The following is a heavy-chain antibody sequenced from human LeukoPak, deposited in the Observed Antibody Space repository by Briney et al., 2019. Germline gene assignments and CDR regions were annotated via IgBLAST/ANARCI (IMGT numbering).Heavy chain of an antibody. D-gene: IGHD3-22*01. CDR2: ISAYNGNT. CDR1: GYTSTSYG. Sequence: GASVKVSCKASGYTSTSYGISWVRQAPGQGLEWMGWISAYNGNTNYAQKLQGRVTMTTDTSTSTAYMELRSLRSDDTAVYYCARSFVRYYDSSGYCDYWGQGTLVTVSS. V-gene: IGHV1-18*01. CDR3: ARSFVRYYDSSGYCDY. J-gene: IGHJ4*02.